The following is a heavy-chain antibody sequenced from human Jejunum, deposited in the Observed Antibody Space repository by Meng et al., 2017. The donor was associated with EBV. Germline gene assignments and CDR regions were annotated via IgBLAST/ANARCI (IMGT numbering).Heavy chain of an antibody. CDR3: AKRMPGTGFDY. Sequence: AQPPGPAPGPVKPSDPLSLTCAVSGYSMSNSNWWGWIRQPPGKGLEWIGYIYYTGTTYYNPSLKSRVTMSIDTSKNHFSLKLTSVTTMDTAVYYCAKRMPGTGFDYWGQGTLVTVSS. CDR1: GYSMSNSNW. CDR2: IYYTGTT. V-gene: IGHV4-28*01. D-gene: IGHD1-1*01. J-gene: IGHJ4*02.